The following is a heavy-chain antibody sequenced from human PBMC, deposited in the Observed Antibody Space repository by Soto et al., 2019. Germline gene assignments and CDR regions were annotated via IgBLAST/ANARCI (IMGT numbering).Heavy chain of an antibody. D-gene: IGHD3-22*01. Sequence: EVQLLESGGGLVQPGGSLRLSCAASGFTFSSYAMSWVRQAPGKGLEWVSAISGSGGSTYYADSVKGRFTISRDNSKNTLNLQMNRLRAEDTAVYYCAGEYYYDSSGYYNTGFPIDYWGQGTLVTVSS. CDR1: GFTFSSYA. J-gene: IGHJ4*02. CDR3: AGEYYYDSSGYYNTGFPIDY. V-gene: IGHV3-23*01. CDR2: ISGSGGST.